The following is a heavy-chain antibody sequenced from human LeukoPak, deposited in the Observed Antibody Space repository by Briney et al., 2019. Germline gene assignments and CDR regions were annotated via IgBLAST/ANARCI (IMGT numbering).Heavy chain of an antibody. CDR1: GGSISSYY. Sequence: PSETLSLTCTVSGGSISSYYWSWIRQPPGKGLEWIGYIYYSGSTNYNPSLKSRVTISVDTSKNQFSLKLSSVTAADTAVYYCARAMVRGKVDYWGQGTLVTVSS. J-gene: IGHJ4*02. CDR2: IYYSGST. CDR3: ARAMVRGKVDY. D-gene: IGHD3-10*01. V-gene: IGHV4-59*08.